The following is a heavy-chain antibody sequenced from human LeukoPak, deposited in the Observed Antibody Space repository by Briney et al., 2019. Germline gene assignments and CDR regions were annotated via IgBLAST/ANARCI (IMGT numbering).Heavy chain of an antibody. CDR2: IKKDGREK. J-gene: IGHJ6*02. CDR3: ATYDNWVAGDV. D-gene: IGHD1-20*01. CDR1: EFTFSDYW. Sequence: PGGPLRLSCAASEFTFSDYWMSWVGQPPGKEPEWVVNIKKDGREKPYVATVKARFPDSRDNAKNSLFLQMNRPRVEDTAVYYWATYDNWVAGDVWGQGTTVSVSS. V-gene: IGHV3-7*01.